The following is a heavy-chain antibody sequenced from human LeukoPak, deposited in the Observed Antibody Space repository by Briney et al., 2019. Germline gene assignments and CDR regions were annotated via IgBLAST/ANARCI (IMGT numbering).Heavy chain of an antibody. CDR2: IYQDGSEK. CDR3: ASERPSSSWCDY. CDR1: GFTFSTYA. D-gene: IGHD6-13*01. Sequence: GGSLRLSCAASGFTFSTYAVNWVRQAPGKGLEWVANIYQDGSEKYYVDSVRGRFTISRDNAKNTLYLQMNSLRAEDTAIYFCASERPSSSWCDYWGQGTLVTVSS. J-gene: IGHJ4*02. V-gene: IGHV3-7*01.